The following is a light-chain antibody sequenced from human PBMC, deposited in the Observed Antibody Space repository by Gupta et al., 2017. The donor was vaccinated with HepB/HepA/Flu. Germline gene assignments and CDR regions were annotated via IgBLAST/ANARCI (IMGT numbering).Light chain of an antibody. V-gene: IGLV1-44*01. CDR2: TNN. J-gene: IGLJ3*02. CDR3: ATWDDRLNGWV. Sequence: QSVLTQPPSASGTPGQRVTISCSGSSSNIGSKTVKWYQQVPGTAPKLLIYTNNQRPSGVPDRFSGSKSGTSASLAISGLQSEDEADYYCATWDDRLNGWVFGGGTKLTVL. CDR1: SSNIGSKT.